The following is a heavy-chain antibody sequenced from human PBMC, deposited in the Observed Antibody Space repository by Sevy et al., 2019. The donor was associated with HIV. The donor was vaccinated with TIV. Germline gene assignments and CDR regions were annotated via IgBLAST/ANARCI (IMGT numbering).Heavy chain of an antibody. CDR2: ITSSHGAK. V-gene: IGHV3-11*01. CDR3: VGRRYRVGHSWSYFFDF. Sequence: GGSLRLSCVTSGFNFSDYHMSWIRLAPGKGLEWISHITSSHGAKVYADSVRGRFDISRDNARKSVYLQMNRLQVEDTATYFCVGRRYRVGHSWSYFFDFWGQGTPVTVSS. D-gene: IGHD5-18*01. J-gene: IGHJ4*02. CDR1: GFNFSDYH.